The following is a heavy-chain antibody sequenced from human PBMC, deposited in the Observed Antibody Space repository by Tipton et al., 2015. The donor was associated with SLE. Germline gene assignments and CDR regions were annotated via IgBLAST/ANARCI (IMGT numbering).Heavy chain of an antibody. Sequence: PGLVKPSETLSLTCTVSGGSISSSSYHWGWVRQPPGKGPEWIGSIYYSGSTHYNPSLESRVTVSVDTSKNQFSLQLSSVTAADTAVYYCARGPIEGYYYYYMDVWGKGTTVTVSS. CDR3: ARGPIEGYYYYYMDV. J-gene: IGHJ6*03. V-gene: IGHV4-39*07. D-gene: IGHD1-26*01. CDR2: IYYSGST. CDR1: GGSISSSSYH.